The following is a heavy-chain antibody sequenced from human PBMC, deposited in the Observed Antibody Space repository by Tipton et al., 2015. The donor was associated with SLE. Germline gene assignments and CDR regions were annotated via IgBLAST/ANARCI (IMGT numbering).Heavy chain of an antibody. J-gene: IGHJ3*02. D-gene: IGHD3-22*01. CDR3: ARELYYYDSSGYYYYDAFDI. V-gene: IGHV4-59*11. CDR1: GGSISSHY. CDR2: IYYSGST. Sequence: LRLSCTVSGGSISSHYWSWIRQPPGKGLEWIGYIYYSGSTNYNPSLKSRVTISVDTSKNQFSLKLSSVTAADTAVYYCARELYYYDSSGYYYYDAFDIWGQGTMVTVSS.